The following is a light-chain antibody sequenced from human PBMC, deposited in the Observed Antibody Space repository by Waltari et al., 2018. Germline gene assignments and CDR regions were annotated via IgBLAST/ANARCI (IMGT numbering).Light chain of an antibody. V-gene: IGKV3-15*01. CDR1: PSVRNN. CDR3: QQYSDGYT. CDR2: GAS. Sequence: EVLMTQSPATVSVSPGEGATLSCWASPSVRNNVAWFQQKPGPGPRLRIYGASPRATGIPARFSGSGAGTDFSLTISGLQSEDFAVYYCQQYSDGYTFGQGTKLEIK. J-gene: IGKJ2*01.